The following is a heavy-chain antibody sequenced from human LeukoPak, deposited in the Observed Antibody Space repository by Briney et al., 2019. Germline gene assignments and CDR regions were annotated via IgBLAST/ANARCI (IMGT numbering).Heavy chain of an antibody. D-gene: IGHD6-19*01. J-gene: IGHJ4*02. Sequence: GGSLRLSCAASGFIFSSYAMSWVRQAPGKGLKWVSAISGSGGNTYFADSVKGRFTISRDNSKNTLYLQMNSLRAEDTAVYYCAKGPWLAYPYYFDYWGQGTLVTVSS. CDR2: ISGSGGNT. V-gene: IGHV3-23*01. CDR3: AKGPWLAYPYYFDY. CDR1: GFIFSSYA.